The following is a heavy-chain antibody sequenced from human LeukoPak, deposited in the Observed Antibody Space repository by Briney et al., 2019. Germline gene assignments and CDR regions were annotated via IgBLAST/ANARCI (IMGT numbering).Heavy chain of an antibody. J-gene: IGHJ3*02. D-gene: IGHD4-17*01. V-gene: IGHV3-7*01. CDR2: IKQDGSEK. Sequence: GGPLTLSWAASGFPFSVCQMSWLRQATGEGLERVAHIKQDGSEKYYVDSVKGRFTISRDNAKNSLYLQMNSLRAEDTAVYYCARDFYGDYALSAFDIWGQGAMVTVSS. CDR3: ARDFYGDYALSAFDI. CDR1: GFPFSVCQ.